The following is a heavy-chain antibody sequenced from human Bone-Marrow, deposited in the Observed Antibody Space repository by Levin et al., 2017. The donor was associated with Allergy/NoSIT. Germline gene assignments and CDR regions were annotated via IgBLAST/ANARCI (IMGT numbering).Heavy chain of an antibody. J-gene: IGHJ4*02. V-gene: IGHV4-39*01. CDR3: ARHLDRRIFDY. CDR1: GGSISSTNYY. Sequence: SETLSLTCTVSGGSISSTNYYWGWIRQPPGTGLEWIGTMYYTGSIYYNPSLKSRVTISVDTSKNQFSLKVSSVTAADTAVYYCARHLDRRIFDYWGQGTLVTVSS. CDR2: MYYTGSI. D-gene: IGHD3/OR15-3a*01.